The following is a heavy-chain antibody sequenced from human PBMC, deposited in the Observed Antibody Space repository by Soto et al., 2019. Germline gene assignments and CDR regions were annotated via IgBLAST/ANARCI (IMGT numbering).Heavy chain of an antibody. CDR1: GGSISSGDYY. J-gene: IGHJ4*02. V-gene: IGHV4-30-4*01. CDR2: IYYSGST. D-gene: IGHD5-12*01. Sequence: SETLSLTCTVSGGSISSGDYYWSWIRQPPGKGLEWIGYIYYSGSTYYNPSLKSRVTISVDTSKNQFSLKLSSVTAADTAVYYCARVTRSGYVLPPDYWGQGTLVT. CDR3: ARVTRSGYVLPPDY.